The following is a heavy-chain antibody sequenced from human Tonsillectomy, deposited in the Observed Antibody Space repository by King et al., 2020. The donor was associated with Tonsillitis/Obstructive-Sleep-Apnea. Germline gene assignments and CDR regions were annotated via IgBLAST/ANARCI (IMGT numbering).Heavy chain of an antibody. V-gene: IGHV1-46*01. CDR1: GYTFTSYY. J-gene: IGHJ3*02. D-gene: IGHD6-13*01. CDR3: ATSPSRARYAFDI. Sequence: QLVQSGAEVKKPGASVKVSCKASGYTFTSYYMHWVRQAPGQGLEWMGIINPSGGSTSYAQKIQGRVTMTRDTSTSTVYMALSSLRSEDTAVYYCATSPSRARYAFDIWGQGTMVTVSS. CDR2: INPSGGST.